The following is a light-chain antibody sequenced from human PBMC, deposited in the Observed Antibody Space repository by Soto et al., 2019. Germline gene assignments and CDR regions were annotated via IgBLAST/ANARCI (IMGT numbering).Light chain of an antibody. J-gene: IGKJ4*01. CDR1: QDIAKY. CDR2: DAS. Sequence: DIQMRQSQSSLSASVGDRVTITCQARQDIAKYLNWYQQKPGNAPKLLIYDASELHAGVPSRFSGSGSGTDFTFTISSVKPEDFATYHCQQYDDLLSFGGGTKVEIK. V-gene: IGKV1-33*01. CDR3: QQYDDLLS.